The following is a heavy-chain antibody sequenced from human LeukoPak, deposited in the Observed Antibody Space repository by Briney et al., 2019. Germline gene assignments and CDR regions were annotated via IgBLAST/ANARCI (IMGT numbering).Heavy chain of an antibody. CDR3: VREYGSGSYYRTNWFDP. Sequence: ASVKVSCKASGYTFTGYYMHWVRQAPGQGLEWMGWINPNSGGANYAQKFQGRVTMTRDTSISTAYMELSRLRSDDTAVYYCVREYGSGSYYRTNWFDPWGQGTLVTVSS. J-gene: IGHJ5*02. CDR1: GYTFTGYY. CDR2: INPNSGGA. V-gene: IGHV1-2*02. D-gene: IGHD3-10*01.